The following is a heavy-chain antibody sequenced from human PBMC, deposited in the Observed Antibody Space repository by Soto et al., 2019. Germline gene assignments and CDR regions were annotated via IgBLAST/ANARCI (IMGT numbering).Heavy chain of an antibody. Sequence: EVYLLESGGGTVQPGGSLRLSCAASRFTFRNYGMSWVRQGPGKGLEWVSGISPTGEQRFYVDSVKGRFFISRDNSQNTLSLEMINLRVDDTAVYYCAKRYGSGSYRDFNSSYGMDIWGQGTSVTVS. CDR1: RFTFRNYG. CDR3: AKRYGSGSYRDFNSSYGMDI. CDR2: ISPTGEQR. V-gene: IGHV3-23*01. J-gene: IGHJ6*02. D-gene: IGHD3-10*01.